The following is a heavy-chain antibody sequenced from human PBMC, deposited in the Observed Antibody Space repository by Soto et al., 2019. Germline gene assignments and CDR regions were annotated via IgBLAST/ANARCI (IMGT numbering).Heavy chain of an antibody. CDR1: GFTFSSYG. D-gene: IGHD3-22*01. CDR2: ISYDGSNK. Sequence: QVQLVESGGGVVQPGRSLRLSCAASGFTFSSYGMHWVRQAPGKGLEWVAVISYDGSNKYYADSVKGRFTISRDNSKNTLYLQMNSLRAEDTAVYYCAKNGGGYYSYWGQGTLVTVSS. J-gene: IGHJ4*02. CDR3: AKNGGGYYSY. V-gene: IGHV3-30*18.